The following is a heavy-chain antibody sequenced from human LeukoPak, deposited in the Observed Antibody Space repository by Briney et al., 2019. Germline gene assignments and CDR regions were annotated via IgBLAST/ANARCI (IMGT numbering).Heavy chain of an antibody. J-gene: IGHJ4*02. V-gene: IGHV3-9*01. Sequence: GGSLRLSCAASGFTFDDYAMHWVRHAPGKGLEWVSGISWNSGSIGYANSVKGRFTISRDNAKNSLYPQMNSLRAEDTALYYCAKAADYYDSAADYWGQGTLVTVSS. D-gene: IGHD3-22*01. CDR3: AKAADYYDSAADY. CDR1: GFTFDDYA. CDR2: ISWNSGSI.